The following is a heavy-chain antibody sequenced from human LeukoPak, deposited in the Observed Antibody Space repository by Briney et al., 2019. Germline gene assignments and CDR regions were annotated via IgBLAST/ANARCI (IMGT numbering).Heavy chain of an antibody. Sequence: GGSLRLSCAASGFTFSSYSTNWVRQAPGKGLEWVSSISSSSSYIYYADSVKGRFTISRDNAKNSLYLQMNSLRAEDTAVYYCAREYNWGYFDYWGQGTLVTVSS. D-gene: IGHD1-20*01. CDR3: AREYNWGYFDY. CDR2: ISSSSSYI. J-gene: IGHJ4*02. V-gene: IGHV3-21*01. CDR1: GFTFSSYS.